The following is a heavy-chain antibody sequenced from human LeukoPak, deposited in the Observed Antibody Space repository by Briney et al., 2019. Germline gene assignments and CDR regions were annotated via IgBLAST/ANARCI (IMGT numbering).Heavy chain of an antibody. J-gene: IGHJ6*03. Sequence: SETLSLTCAVYGGSFSGYYWSWIRQPPGKGLEWIGEINHSGSTNYNPSLKSRVTISADTSKNQFSLKVSSVTAADTAVYYCARVFDSGSQAYFYYMDVWGKGTTVTISS. D-gene: IGHD3-10*01. CDR3: ARVFDSGSQAYFYYMDV. CDR2: INHSGST. V-gene: IGHV4-34*01. CDR1: GGSFSGYY.